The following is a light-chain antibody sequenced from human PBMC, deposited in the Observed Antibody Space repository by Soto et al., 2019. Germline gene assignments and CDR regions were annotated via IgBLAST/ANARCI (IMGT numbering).Light chain of an antibody. CDR3: QQYYTLQLN. Sequence: DIVMTQSPVSLSVSLGKGATITCKSSQSILKRADSRNYLAWYQQKPGQSPKLLIFWATIRASGVPDRFSGGGSGTDFSLTINNLQAEDVAVYYCQQYYTLQLNFGGGTTVEI. V-gene: IGKV4-1*01. CDR2: WAT. CDR1: QSILKRADSRNY. J-gene: IGKJ4*01.